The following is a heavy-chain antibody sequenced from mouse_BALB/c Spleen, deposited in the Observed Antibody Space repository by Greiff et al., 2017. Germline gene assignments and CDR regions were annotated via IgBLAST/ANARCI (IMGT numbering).Heavy chain of an antibody. J-gene: IGHJ2*01. Sequence: VKLMESGAELVRPGSSVKISCKASGYAFSSYWMNWVKQRPGQGLEWIGQIYPGDGDTNYNGKFKGKATLTADKSSSTAYMQLSSLTSEDSAVYFCARSDYYGSRTENFCFDYWGQGTTLTVSS. D-gene: IGHD1-1*01. CDR1: GYAFSSYW. CDR3: ARSDYYGSRTENFCFDY. V-gene: IGHV1-80*01. CDR2: IYPGDGDT.